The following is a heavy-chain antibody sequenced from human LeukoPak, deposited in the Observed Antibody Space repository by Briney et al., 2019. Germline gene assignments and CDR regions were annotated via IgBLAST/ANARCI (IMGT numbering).Heavy chain of an antibody. J-gene: IGHJ6*02. Sequence: TTLETLSLTCAVYGGSFSGYYWSWIRQPPGKGLEWIGEINHSGSTNYNPSLKSRVTISVDTSKNQFSLKLSSVTAADTAVYYCARDQVPSSGWYRGYYYGMDVWGQGTTVTVSS. CDR1: GGSFSGYY. CDR3: ARDQVPSSGWYRGYYYGMDV. D-gene: IGHD6-19*01. V-gene: IGHV4-34*01. CDR2: INHSGST.